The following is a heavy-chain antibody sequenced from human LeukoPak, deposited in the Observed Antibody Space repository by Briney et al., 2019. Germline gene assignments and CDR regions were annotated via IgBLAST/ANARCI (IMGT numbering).Heavy chain of an antibody. D-gene: IGHD4-17*01. V-gene: IGHV3-21*06. CDR3: VRSGLRPLDS. CDR2: VSSTSINI. J-gene: IGHJ4*02. CDR1: GFTFSSYG. Sequence: PGGSLRLSCAASGFTFSSYGMNWVRQAPGKGLEWVSSVSSTSINIDYADSVEGRFTISRDNAKNSVSLQMNSLRVEDTAVYYCVRSGLRPLDSWGQGTLVAVSS.